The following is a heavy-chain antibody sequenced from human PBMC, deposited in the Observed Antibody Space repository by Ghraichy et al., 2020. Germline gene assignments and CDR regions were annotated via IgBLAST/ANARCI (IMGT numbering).Heavy chain of an antibody. CDR1: GGTFSSYA. V-gene: IGHV1-69*13. Sequence: SVKVSCKASGGTFSSYAISWVRQAPGQGLEWMGGIIPIFGTANYAQKFQGRVTITADESTSTAYMELSSLRSEDTAVYYCAREFGCTNGVCYSTFDYWGQGTLVTVSS. D-gene: IGHD2-8*01. J-gene: IGHJ4*02. CDR2: IIPIFGTA. CDR3: AREFGCTNGVCYSTFDY.